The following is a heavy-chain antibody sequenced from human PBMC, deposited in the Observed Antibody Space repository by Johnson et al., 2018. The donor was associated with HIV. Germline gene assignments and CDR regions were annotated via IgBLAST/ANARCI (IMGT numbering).Heavy chain of an antibody. V-gene: IGHV3-NL1*01. CDR1: GFTFSSYA. CDR3: AKDTTFSSSHAFDI. D-gene: IGHD6-6*01. CDR2: IYASGDT. J-gene: IGHJ3*02. Sequence: QVQLVESGGGLVQPGGSLRLSCAASGFTFSSYAMHWVRQAPGKGLEWVSVIYASGDTYHAASVKGRFTISRDNSKNSLYLQMNSLRAEDTALYYCAKDTTFSSSHAFDIWGQGTMVTVSS.